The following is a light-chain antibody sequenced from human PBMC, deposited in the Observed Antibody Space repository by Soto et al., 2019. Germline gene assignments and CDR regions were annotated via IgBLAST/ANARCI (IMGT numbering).Light chain of an antibody. CDR1: GSNIGSNY. CDR2: KNN. CDR3: AAWDDSLSGYV. V-gene: IGLV1-47*01. Sequence: QSVLTQPPSASGTPGQRVTISCSGSGSNIGSNYVYWYHQLPGTAPKLLIYKNNQRPSGVPDRFSGSKSGTSASLAISGLRSEDEADYYCAAWDDSLSGYVFGTGTKVTVL. J-gene: IGLJ1*01.